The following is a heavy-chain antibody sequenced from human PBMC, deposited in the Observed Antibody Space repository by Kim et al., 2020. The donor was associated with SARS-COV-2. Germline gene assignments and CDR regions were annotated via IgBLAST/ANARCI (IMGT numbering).Heavy chain of an antibody. CDR2: ISYDGSNK. V-gene: IGHV3-33*05. Sequence: GGSLRLSCAASGFTFSSYGMHWVRQAPGKGLEWVAVISYDGSNKYYADSVKGRFTISRDNSKNTLYLQMNSLRAEDTAVYYCARSPYYDSSGYYYYFDYWGQGTLVTVSS. J-gene: IGHJ4*02. CDR3: ARSPYYDSSGYYYYFDY. CDR1: GFTFSSYG. D-gene: IGHD3-22*01.